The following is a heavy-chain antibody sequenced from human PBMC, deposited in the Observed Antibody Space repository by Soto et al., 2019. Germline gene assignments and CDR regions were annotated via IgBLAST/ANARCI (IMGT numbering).Heavy chain of an antibody. V-gene: IGHV1-18*01. J-gene: IGHJ5*02. D-gene: IGHD6-19*01. CDR3: AKTGGWNWFDP. CDR1: GYTFTDYG. Sequence: QVQLVQSGAEVKKPGASVKVSCKASGYTFTDYGISWVRQAPGQGLEWMGWISPYTGDTKYPQRLQGRVTVTADTSTSTAYMELRSLKSDDTAVYYCAKTGGWNWFDPWGPGTLVSVSS. CDR2: ISPYTGDT.